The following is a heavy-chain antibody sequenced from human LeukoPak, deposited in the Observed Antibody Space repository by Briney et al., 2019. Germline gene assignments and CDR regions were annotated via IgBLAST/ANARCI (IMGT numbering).Heavy chain of an antibody. Sequence: ASVKVSCKASGYTFTSYGISWVRQAPGQGLEWMGWNSAYNGNTNYAQKLQGRVTMTTDTSTSTAYMELRSLRSDDTAVYYCAALWFGEPNWFDPWGQGTLVTVSS. D-gene: IGHD3-10*01. J-gene: IGHJ5*02. CDR2: NSAYNGNT. CDR1: GYTFTSYG. CDR3: AALWFGEPNWFDP. V-gene: IGHV1-18*01.